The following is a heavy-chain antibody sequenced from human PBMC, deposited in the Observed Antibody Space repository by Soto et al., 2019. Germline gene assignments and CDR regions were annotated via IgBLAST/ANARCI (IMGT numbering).Heavy chain of an antibody. D-gene: IGHD6-6*01. V-gene: IGHV4-30-4*01. CDR3: ARERGAAQDYYYGMDV. CDR2: IYYSGST. CDR1: GGSISSGDYY. J-gene: IGHJ6*02. Sequence: SETLSLTCTVSGGSISSGDYYWSWIRQPPGKGLEWIGYIYYSGSTYYNPSLKSRVTISVDTSKDQFSLKLSSVTAADTAVYYCARERGAAQDYYYGMDVWGQGTTVTVSS.